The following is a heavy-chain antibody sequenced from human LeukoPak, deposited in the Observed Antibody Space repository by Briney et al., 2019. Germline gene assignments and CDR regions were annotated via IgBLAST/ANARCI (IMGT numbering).Heavy chain of an antibody. CDR1: GFTVSSNY. Sequence: GGSLRLSYAASGFTVSSNYMSWVRQAPGKGLEWVSVIYSGVSTYYADSVKGRFTISRDNSKNTLYLQMNGLRAEDTAVYYCARAQGLTTFDYWGQGTLVTVSS. D-gene: IGHD1-14*01. V-gene: IGHV3-53*01. CDR3: ARAQGLTTFDY. CDR2: IYSGVST. J-gene: IGHJ4*02.